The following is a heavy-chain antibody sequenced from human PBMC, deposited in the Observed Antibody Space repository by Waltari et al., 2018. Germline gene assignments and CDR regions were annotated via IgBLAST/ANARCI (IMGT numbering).Heavy chain of an antibody. J-gene: IGHJ5*02. V-gene: IGHV1-69*08. D-gene: IGHD6-13*01. Sequence: QVQLVQSGAEVKKPGSSVKVSCKASGGTFSSYAISWVRQAPGQGLEWMGRLIPIFGTANYAQKFQGRVTITADKSTSTAYMELSSLRSEDTAVYYCARDPKIAAPWGFDPWGQGTLVTVSS. CDR3: ARDPKIAAPWGFDP. CDR1: GGTFSSYA. CDR2: LIPIFGTA.